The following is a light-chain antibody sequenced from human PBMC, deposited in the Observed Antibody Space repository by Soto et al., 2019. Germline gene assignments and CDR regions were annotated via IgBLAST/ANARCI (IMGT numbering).Light chain of an antibody. CDR1: QDIGFS. V-gene: IGKV1-16*01. CDR3: QQYNSYPRT. CDR2: AAS. J-gene: IGKJ1*01. Sequence: DIQMTQSPSSLSVSVGDRVTITCRASQDIGFSLGWFQLKPGKAPKSLIYAASTLQVGVPSRFSSSGSGTDITLTISSLQPEDFATYYCQQYNSYPRTFGQGTKVEVK.